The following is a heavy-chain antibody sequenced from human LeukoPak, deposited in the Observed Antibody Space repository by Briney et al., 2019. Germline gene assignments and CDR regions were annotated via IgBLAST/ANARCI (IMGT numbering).Heavy chain of an antibody. CDR1: GYTFTTYD. V-gene: IGHV1-8*01. CDR3: VRAPFPGDY. CDR2: MNPHSVNT. D-gene: IGHD3-10*01. J-gene: IGHJ4*02. Sequence: ASVKVSCQTSGYTFTTYDIHWVRQATGQGLEWMGWMNPHSVNTGYAPKLRDRITLTRVTSINTAYMELSRLTSEDTAVYYCVRAPFPGDYWGQGTLVT.